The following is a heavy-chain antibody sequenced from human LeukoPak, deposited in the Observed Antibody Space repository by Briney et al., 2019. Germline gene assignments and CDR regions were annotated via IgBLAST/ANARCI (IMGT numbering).Heavy chain of an antibody. Sequence: PSETLSLTCTVSGDSISSSSYCWDWIRQPPGKGHDWTGSIYNSPNTHYTPPLNTRITLSEDTSKHQFSLRLDSVTAPYTGIYYCARHSRSAYTGYENAFDNWGQGTMVTVSS. CDR3: ARHSRSAYTGYENAFDN. J-gene: IGHJ3*02. D-gene: IGHD5-12*01. CDR2: IYNSPNT. V-gene: IGHV4-39*01. CDR1: GDSISSSSYC.